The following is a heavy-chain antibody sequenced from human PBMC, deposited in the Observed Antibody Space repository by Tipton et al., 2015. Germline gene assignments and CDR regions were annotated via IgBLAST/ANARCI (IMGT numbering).Heavy chain of an antibody. J-gene: IGHJ4*02. CDR3: AKVATTVATPFDF. CDR2: ISGTGGTT. Sequence: SLRLSCEASGFSFSDYAMNWVRQAPGKGLEWVSWISGTGGTTDYADSVKGRFTISRDNSKNTMYLQMNTLRAEDTAVYYCAKVATTVATPFDFWGQGTLVTVSS. CDR1: GFSFSDYA. D-gene: IGHD4-17*01. V-gene: IGHV3-23*01.